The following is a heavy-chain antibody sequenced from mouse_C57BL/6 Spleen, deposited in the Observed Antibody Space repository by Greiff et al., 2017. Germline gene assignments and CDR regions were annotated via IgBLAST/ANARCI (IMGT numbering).Heavy chain of an antibody. CDR1: GYTFTSYW. V-gene: IGHV1-50*01. D-gene: IGHD4-1*01. J-gene: IGHJ4*01. CDR2: IDPSDSYT. Sequence: QVQLQQPGAELVKPGASVKLSCKASGYTFTSYWMQWVKQRPGQGLEWIGEIDPSDSYTNYNQNFKGKATLTVDTSSSTAYMQLSSLTSEDSAVYYCGTGTYYAMDYWGQGTSVTVSS. CDR3: GTGTYYAMDY.